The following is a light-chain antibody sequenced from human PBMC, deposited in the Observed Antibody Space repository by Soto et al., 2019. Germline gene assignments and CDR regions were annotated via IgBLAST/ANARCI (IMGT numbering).Light chain of an antibody. CDR1: QSVSGW. CDR2: DAS. J-gene: IGKJ1*01. CDR3: QQYETFSGT. Sequence: DIKMNKSPSTLSASVGDTVTFTCRASQSVSGWLAWYQQKPGEAPKLLIYDASALPRGVPSRFSGSGSGTKFTLTIASLQPDDFATYYCQQYETFSGTFGPGTKVDIK. V-gene: IGKV1-5*01.